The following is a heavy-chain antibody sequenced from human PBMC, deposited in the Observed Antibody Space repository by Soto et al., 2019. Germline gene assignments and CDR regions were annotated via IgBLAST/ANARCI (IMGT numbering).Heavy chain of an antibody. CDR3: WSAVYATYYYYYGMDV. Sequence: EVQLVESGGGLIQPGGSLRLSCAASGFTVSSNYMSWVRQAPGKGLECVSVIYSGGSTYYADSVKGRFTISRDNSKNTLYLQMNSLRAEDTAVYYCWSAVYATYYYYYGMDVWGQGTTVTVSS. V-gene: IGHV3-53*01. D-gene: IGHD2-8*01. CDR1: GFTVSSNY. J-gene: IGHJ6*02. CDR2: IYSGGST.